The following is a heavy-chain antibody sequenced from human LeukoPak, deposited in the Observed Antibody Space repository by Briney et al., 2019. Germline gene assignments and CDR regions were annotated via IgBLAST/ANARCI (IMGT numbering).Heavy chain of an antibody. CDR3: TRGFGSYDSSDFDC. Sequence: SLXLSCVAXGFIFGDYWMRWVRQAPGKGLEWVGRIRSKTDGETTDYAAPVKGRFTISRDDSRNTLYLQMNSLKTEDTAVYYCTRGFGSYDSSDFDCWGQGTLVTVSS. CDR1: GFIFGDYW. J-gene: IGHJ4*02. D-gene: IGHD3-22*01. V-gene: IGHV3-15*01. CDR2: IRSKTDGETT.